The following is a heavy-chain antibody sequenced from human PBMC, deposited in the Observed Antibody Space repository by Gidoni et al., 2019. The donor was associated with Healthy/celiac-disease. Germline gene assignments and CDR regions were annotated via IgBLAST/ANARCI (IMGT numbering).Heavy chain of an antibody. V-gene: IGHV3-30*18. CDR2: ISYDGSNK. J-gene: IGHJ4*02. Sequence: QVQLVESGGGVVQPGRSLRLSCAASGFTFSSYGMHWVRQAPGKGLEWVAVISYDGSNKYYADSVKGRFTISRDNSKNTLYLQMNSLRAEDTAVNYCAKDRELRLGELSYGLDYWGQGTLVTVSS. D-gene: IGHD3-16*01. CDR3: AKDRELRLGELSYGLDY. CDR1: GFTFSSYG.